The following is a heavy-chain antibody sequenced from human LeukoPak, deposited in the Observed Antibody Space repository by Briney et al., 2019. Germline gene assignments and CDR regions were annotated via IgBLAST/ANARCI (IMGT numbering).Heavy chain of an antibody. J-gene: IGHJ4*02. D-gene: IGHD2-2*02. Sequence: QPGASLRFSCAASGFTFSNYAMSWVRQAPGKGLEWVSAISGSGGSTYYADSVKGRFTISRDNSKNTLYLQMNSLRAEDTAVYYCAKDYRPGNQLLYGFDYWGQGTLVTVSS. V-gene: IGHV3-23*01. CDR1: GFTFSNYA. CDR2: ISGSGGST. CDR3: AKDYRPGNQLLYGFDY.